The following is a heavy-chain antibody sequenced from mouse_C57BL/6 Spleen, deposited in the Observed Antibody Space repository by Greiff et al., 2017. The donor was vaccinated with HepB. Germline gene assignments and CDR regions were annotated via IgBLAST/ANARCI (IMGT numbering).Heavy chain of an antibody. CDR2: IRNKANGYTT. CDR3: GKAGRCGSSWFDY. D-gene: IGHD1-1*01. CDR1: GFTFTDYY. Sequence: EVQVVESGGGLVQPGASLRLSCAASGFTFTDYYMSWVRQPPGKAPEWLALIRNKANGYTTEYTASVKGRFTISRDNSQNIHYLQMNTLRAEDSANYYCGKAGRCGSSWFDYWGQGTLVTVSA. V-gene: IGHV7-4*01. J-gene: IGHJ3*01.